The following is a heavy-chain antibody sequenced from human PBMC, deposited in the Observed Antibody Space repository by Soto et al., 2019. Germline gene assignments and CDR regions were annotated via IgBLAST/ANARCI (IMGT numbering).Heavy chain of an antibody. D-gene: IGHD2-2*01. J-gene: IGHJ6*02. V-gene: IGHV3-74*01. Sequence: GGSLRLSCAASGFSLSDNWMHWVRQVPGKGLMRVSRIKSDASGTIYADSVKGRFTVSRDSAKNTLYLQMNSLRVEDTAVYYCVREMPVPIRGGYYYYSVLDAWGQGTTVTVSS. CDR1: GFSLSDNW. CDR3: VREMPVPIRGGYYYYSVLDA. CDR2: IKSDASGT.